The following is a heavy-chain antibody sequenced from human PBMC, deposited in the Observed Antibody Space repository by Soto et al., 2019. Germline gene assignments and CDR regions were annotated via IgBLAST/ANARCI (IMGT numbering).Heavy chain of an antibody. CDR2: LSASGDDT. V-gene: IGHV3-23*01. J-gene: IGHJ3*02. D-gene: IGHD4-17*01. Sequence: GGSLRLSCVASGFTFSIYAMNWVRQAPGKGLEWVPALSASGDDTYYADSVKGRFTISRDNSMNAVYLQMHSLRIEDTAVYYCAHPRGYGVFDAYDIWGQGTMVTVPS. CDR3: AHPRGYGVFDAYDI. CDR1: GFTFSIYA.